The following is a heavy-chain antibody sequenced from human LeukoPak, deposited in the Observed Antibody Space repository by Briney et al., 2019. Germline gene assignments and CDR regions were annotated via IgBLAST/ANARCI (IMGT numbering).Heavy chain of an antibody. D-gene: IGHD3-9*01. CDR2: TA. Sequence: TANYAQKFQGRVTITADESTSTAYMELSSLRSEDTAVYYCARVSTYYDILTGYYTPLFDYWGQGTLVTVSS. J-gene: IGHJ4*02. V-gene: IGHV1-69*01. CDR3: ARVSTYYDILTGYYTPLFDY.